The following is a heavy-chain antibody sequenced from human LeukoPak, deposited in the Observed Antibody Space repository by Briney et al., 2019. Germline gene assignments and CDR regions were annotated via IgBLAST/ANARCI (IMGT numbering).Heavy chain of an antibody. Sequence: SVKVSCKASGGTFSSYAISRVRQAPGQGLEWMGRIIPIFGIANYAQKFQGRVTITADNSTSTAYMELSSLRSEDTAVYYCARDRGNWKTPIGYWGQGTLVTVSS. D-gene: IGHD1-20*01. CDR2: IIPIFGIA. J-gene: IGHJ4*02. CDR3: ARDRGNWKTPIGY. V-gene: IGHV1-69*04. CDR1: GGTFSSYA.